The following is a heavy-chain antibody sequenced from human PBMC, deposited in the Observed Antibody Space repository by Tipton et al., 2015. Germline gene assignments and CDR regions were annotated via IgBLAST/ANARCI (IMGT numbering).Heavy chain of an antibody. CDR1: GGSISSSNYY. CDR2: IYYSGST. J-gene: IGHJ3*02. Sequence: GLVKPSETLSLTCTVSGGSISSSNYYWGWIRQPPGKGLECIGSIYYSGSTYYNPSLKSRVTISVDTSKNQFSLNLNSVTAADTAVYYCVGGYFSFDAFDIWGHGKMVTVSS. CDR3: VGGYFSFDAFDI. D-gene: IGHD3-22*01. V-gene: IGHV4-39*07.